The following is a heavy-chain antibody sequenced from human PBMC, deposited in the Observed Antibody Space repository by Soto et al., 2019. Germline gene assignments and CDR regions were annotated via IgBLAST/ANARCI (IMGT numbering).Heavy chain of an antibody. D-gene: IGHD2-2*01. V-gene: IGHV1-24*01. J-gene: IGHJ4*02. Sequence: ASEKVSCKVSGYTLTELSMHWVRQAPGKGLEWMGGFDPEDGETIYAQKFQGRVTMTEDTSTDAAYMELSSLRSEDTAVYYCATGRSTRSMEKVDYWGQGTLVTVSS. CDR3: ATGRSTRSMEKVDY. CDR1: GYTLTELS. CDR2: FDPEDGET.